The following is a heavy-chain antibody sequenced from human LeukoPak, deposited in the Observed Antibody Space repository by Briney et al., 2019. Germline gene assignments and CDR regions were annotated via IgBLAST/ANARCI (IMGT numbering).Heavy chain of an antibody. D-gene: IGHD4-17*01. J-gene: IGHJ4*02. CDR2: INKNGGT. Sequence: SETLSLTCTVSSDSISSGDYYWSWIRQPAGKGLEFIGYINKNGGTYYNPPLKSRVSISIDTSKNQFSLKLTSVTAADTAVYFCAREHKSYGDYPYYFESWGQGTLVTVSS. V-gene: IGHV4-30-4*01. CDR1: SDSISSGDYY. CDR3: AREHKSYGDYPYYFES.